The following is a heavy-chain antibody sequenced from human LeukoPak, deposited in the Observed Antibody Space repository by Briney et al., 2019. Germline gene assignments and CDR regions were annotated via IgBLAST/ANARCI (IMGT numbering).Heavy chain of an antibody. CDR3: AKYGYYGMDV. V-gene: IGHV3-9*01. Sequence: GGSLRLSCAASGFTFDDYAMHWVRQAPGKGLEWVSGISWNSGSIGYADSVKGRFTISRDNAKNSLYLQMNSLRAEDTALYYCAKYGYYGMDVWGQGTTVTVSS. J-gene: IGHJ6*02. D-gene: IGHD4-17*01. CDR2: ISWNSGSI. CDR1: GFTFDDYA.